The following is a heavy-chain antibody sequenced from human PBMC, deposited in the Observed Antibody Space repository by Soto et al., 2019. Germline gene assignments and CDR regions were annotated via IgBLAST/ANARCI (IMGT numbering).Heavy chain of an antibody. CDR1: GFTFSNYG. J-gene: IGHJ4*02. D-gene: IGHD3-22*01. V-gene: IGHV3-33*08. CDR3: ASADDSSGYYSYFDY. Sequence: SLRLSCAGSGFTFSNYGMHWVRQAPGKGLEWVAVIWYDGSNKYYADSVKGRFTISRDNSKNTLYLQMNSLRAEDTAVYYCASADDSSGYYSYFDYWGQGTLVTVSS. CDR2: IWYDGSNK.